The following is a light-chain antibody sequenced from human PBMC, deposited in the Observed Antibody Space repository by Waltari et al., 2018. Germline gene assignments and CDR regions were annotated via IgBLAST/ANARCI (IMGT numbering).Light chain of an antibody. J-gene: IGKJ4*01. CDR1: QSITSN. Sequence: EIVLTQSPVILSVSPGERTTLSCRASQSITSNLAGYQQKPGQSPRLLIHGASIRAAGIPARFSGSGSGTEFILTISSLQSEEFAVYYCQQYNNWLPLTFGGGTKVEIK. CDR3: QQYNNWLPLT. CDR2: GAS. V-gene: IGKV3-15*01.